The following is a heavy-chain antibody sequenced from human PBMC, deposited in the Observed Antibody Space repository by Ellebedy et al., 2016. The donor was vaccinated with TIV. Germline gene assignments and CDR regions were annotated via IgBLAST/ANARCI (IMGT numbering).Heavy chain of an antibody. J-gene: IGHJ4*02. CDR3: ATILTLSSGRDY. Sequence: GESLKISCKGSGYSFTNYWISWVRQMPGKGLEWMGRIDPSDSYTDYSPSFQGHVTFSVDKSFTTAYSQWSSLKASDTAMYYCATILTLSSGRDYWGQGTLVTVSS. V-gene: IGHV5-10-1*01. CDR2: IDPSDSYT. D-gene: IGHD3-9*01. CDR1: GYSFTNYW.